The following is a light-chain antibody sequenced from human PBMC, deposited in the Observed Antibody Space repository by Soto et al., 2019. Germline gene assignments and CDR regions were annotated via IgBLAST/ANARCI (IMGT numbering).Light chain of an antibody. J-gene: IGLJ3*02. CDR1: SSNIGSDF. CDR2: ENN. CDR3: AAWDTSLSGGV. Sequence: QSVLTQPPSVSPAPGQKVTISCSGSSSNIGSDFVSWYQQLPGTAPQLLIYENNKRPSGIPDRFSGSKSATSATLGITGLQTGDEADYYCAAWDTSLSGGVFGGGTKLTVL. V-gene: IGLV1-51*02.